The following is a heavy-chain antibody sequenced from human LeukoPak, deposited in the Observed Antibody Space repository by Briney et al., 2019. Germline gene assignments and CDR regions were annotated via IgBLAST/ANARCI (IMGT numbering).Heavy chain of an antibody. CDR3: AGSGYYRDFDY. D-gene: IGHD3-22*01. CDR1: GGTFSRYA. CDR2: ISAYNGNT. J-gene: IGHJ4*02. Sequence: ASVKVSCKASGGTFSRYAMSWVRQAPGQGLEWMGWISAYNGNTNYAQKLQGRVTMTTDTSTSTAYMELNSLRAEDTAVYYCAGSGYYRDFDYWGQGTLVTVSS. V-gene: IGHV1-18*01.